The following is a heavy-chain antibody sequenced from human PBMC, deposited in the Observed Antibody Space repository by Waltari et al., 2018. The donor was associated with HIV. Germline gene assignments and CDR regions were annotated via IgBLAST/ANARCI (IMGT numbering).Heavy chain of an antibody. CDR2: IYPDDTT. CDR3: ATGVRYYGP. Sequence: EVLLAESGGGLIQPGGSLGLSCTASNSSISAKHVTWIRQAPGGSLEGVAVIYPDDTTHYAYSVSGRFTISRAKSRTKVFLLMNSLFVDDTATYFCATGVRYYGPWGQGTRVTVSS. V-gene: IGHV3-53*01. CDR1: NSSISAKH. J-gene: IGHJ5*02. D-gene: IGHD3-22*01.